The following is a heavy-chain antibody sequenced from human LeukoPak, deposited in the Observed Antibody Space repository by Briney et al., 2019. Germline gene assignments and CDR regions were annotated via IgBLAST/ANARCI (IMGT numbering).Heavy chain of an antibody. J-gene: IGHJ6*03. CDR1: GGSISSYY. CDR2: IYTSGST. V-gene: IGHV4-4*07. CDR3: ARVVPYCSSTSCYTPLYSSSSYYYYYMDV. D-gene: IGHD2-2*02. Sequence: SETLSLTCTVSGGSISSYYWSWIRQPAGKGLEWIGRIYTSGSTNYNPSLKSRFTMSVDTFKNQFSLKLSSVTAADTAVYYCARVVPYCSSTSCYTPLYSSSSYYYYYMDVWGKGTTVTVSS.